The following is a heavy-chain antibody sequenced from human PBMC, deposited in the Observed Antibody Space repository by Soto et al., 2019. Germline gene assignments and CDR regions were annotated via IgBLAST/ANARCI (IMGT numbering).Heavy chain of an antibody. V-gene: IGHV4-30-2*01. D-gene: IGHD3-22*01. Sequence: QLQLQESGSGLVKPSQTLSLTCAVSGGSISSGGYSWSWIRQPPGKGLEWIGYIYHSGSTYYNPSLQSRVTISVDRSKNQFSLKLSSVTAAETAVYYCAREKNSSGHPWFDPWGQGTLVTVSS. J-gene: IGHJ5*02. CDR2: IYHSGST. CDR1: GGSISSGGYS. CDR3: AREKNSSGHPWFDP.